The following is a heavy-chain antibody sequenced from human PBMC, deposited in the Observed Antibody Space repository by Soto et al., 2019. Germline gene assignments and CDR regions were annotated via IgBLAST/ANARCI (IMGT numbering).Heavy chain of an antibody. V-gene: IGHV3-21*01. D-gene: IGHD7-27*01. CDR2: ISSSSSYI. CDR1: GFTFSSYS. J-gene: IGHJ3*02. CDR3: ARAVKLGNLDAFDI. Sequence: GGSLRLSCAASGFTFSSYSMNWVRQAPGKGLEWVSSISSSSSYIYYADSVKGRFTISRDNAKNSLYLQMNSLAAEDTAVYYCARAVKLGNLDAFDIWGQGTMVTVSS.